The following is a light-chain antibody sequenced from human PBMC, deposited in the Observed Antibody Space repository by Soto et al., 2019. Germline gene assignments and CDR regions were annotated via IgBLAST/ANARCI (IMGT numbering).Light chain of an antibody. V-gene: IGLV1-51*01. J-gene: IGLJ1*01. CDR2: DDN. CDR1: SSNIGGNS. Sequence: QALLAQPPSLSAAPGQKVTISCSGSSSNIGGNSVSWYQQLPGTAPKLLIYDDNKRPSGIPDRFSGSNSGTSATLGITGFQTGDEADYYCGSWDSSLSAYVFGTGTKVNVL. CDR3: GSWDSSLSAYV.